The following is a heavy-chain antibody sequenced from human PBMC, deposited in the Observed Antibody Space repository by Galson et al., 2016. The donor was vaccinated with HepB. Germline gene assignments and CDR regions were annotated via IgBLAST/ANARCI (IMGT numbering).Heavy chain of an antibody. D-gene: IGHD3-10*01. CDR3: ARDKVEWVGEGPLDV. CDR1: GYTFDNYG. Sequence: SVKVSCKASGYTFDNYGITWVRQAPGQGLEWMAWISGFSGNSNEAERFQGRLSMTTDKSTETGYMTLASLTSDDTAVYFCARDKVEWVGEGPLDVWGQGTLVIVSS. V-gene: IGHV1-18*01. J-gene: IGHJ3*01. CDR2: ISGFSGNS.